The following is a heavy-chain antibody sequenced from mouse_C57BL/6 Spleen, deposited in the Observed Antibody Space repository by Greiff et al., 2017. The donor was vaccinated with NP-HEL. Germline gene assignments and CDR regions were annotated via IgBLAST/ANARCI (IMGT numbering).Heavy chain of an antibody. J-gene: IGHJ2*01. V-gene: IGHV1-80*01. CDR1: GYAFSSYW. CDR3: AVTTVVATGGVDY. CDR2: IYPGDGDT. D-gene: IGHD1-1*01. Sequence: VQLQESGAELVKPGASVKISCKASGYAFSSYWMNWVKQRPGKGLEWIGQIYPGDGDTNYNGKFKGKATLTADKSSSTAYMQLSSLTSEDSAVYFCAVTTVVATGGVDYWGQGTTLTVSS.